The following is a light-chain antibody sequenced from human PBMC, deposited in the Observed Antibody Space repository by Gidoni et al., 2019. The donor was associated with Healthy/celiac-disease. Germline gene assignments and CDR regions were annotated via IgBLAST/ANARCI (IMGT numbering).Light chain of an antibody. CDR3: SSYTSSSTLGVV. CDR1: SSDVGGYHY. CDR2: DVS. J-gene: IGLJ2*01. V-gene: IGLV2-14*03. Sequence: QSALTQPASVSGSPGQSITISCTGTSSDVGGYHYVSWYQQNPGKAPKLMIYDVSNRPSGVSNRFSGSKSGNTASLTISGLQAEDEADYYCSSYTSSSTLGVVFGGGTKLTVL.